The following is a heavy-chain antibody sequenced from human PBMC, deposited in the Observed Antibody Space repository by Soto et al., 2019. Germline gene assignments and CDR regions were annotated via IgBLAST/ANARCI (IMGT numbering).Heavy chain of an antibody. D-gene: IGHD6-13*01. Sequence: QVQLQQWGAGLLKPSETLSLTCAVYGGSFSGYYWCWIRQPPGKGLEWLGEINHSGSTNYNPSLKSRVTISVDTSKNQFSLKLSSVTAADTAVYYCARVGVAAGKYFDYLGQGTLVTVSS. V-gene: IGHV4-34*01. J-gene: IGHJ4*02. CDR3: ARVGVAAGKYFDY. CDR1: GGSFSGYY. CDR2: INHSGST.